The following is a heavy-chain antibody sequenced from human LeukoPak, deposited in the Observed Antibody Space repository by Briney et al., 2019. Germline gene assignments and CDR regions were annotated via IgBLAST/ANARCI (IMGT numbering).Heavy chain of an antibody. CDR1: GGSISSYY. V-gene: IGHV4-59*08. J-gene: IGHJ4*02. D-gene: IGHD6-6*01. CDR3: ARGSWSSSIDY. CDR2: IYYRGST. Sequence: SETLSLTCTVSGGSISSYYWSWIRQPPGKGLEWIGYIYYRGSTYYNPSLKSRLTISVDTSKNQFSLRLSSVTAADTAVYYCARGSWSSSIDYWGQGTLVTVSS.